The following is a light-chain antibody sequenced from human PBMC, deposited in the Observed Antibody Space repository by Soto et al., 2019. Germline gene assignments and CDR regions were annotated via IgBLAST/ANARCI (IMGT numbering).Light chain of an antibody. CDR3: ASWDDSLNGVV. Sequence: QSALTQPASVSGSPGQSITISCTGTTSDIGGYKYVSWYQQHPGKAPKLMIYEVSHRPSGVSYRFSGSKSGTSASLAISGLQSEDEADYHCASWDDSLNGVVFGGGTKVTVL. CDR2: EVS. CDR1: TSDIGGYKY. J-gene: IGLJ2*01. V-gene: IGLV2-14*01.